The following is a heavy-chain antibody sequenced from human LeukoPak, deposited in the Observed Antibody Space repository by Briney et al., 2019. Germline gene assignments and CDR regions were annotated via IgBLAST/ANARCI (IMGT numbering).Heavy chain of an antibody. CDR2: INHSGST. Sequence: KPSETLSLTCAVYGGSFSGYYWSWIRQPPGKGLEWIGEINHSGSTNYNPSLKSRVTISVDTSKNQFSLKLSSVTAADTAVYYCASLAARRRTPTYNWFDPWGQGTLVTVSS. CDR1: GGSFSGYY. V-gene: IGHV4-34*01. CDR3: ASLAARRRTPTYNWFDP. D-gene: IGHD6-6*01. J-gene: IGHJ5*02.